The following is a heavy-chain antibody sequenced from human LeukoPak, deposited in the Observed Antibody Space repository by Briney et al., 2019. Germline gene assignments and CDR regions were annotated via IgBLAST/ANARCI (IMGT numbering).Heavy chain of an antibody. J-gene: IGHJ4*02. Sequence: VASVKVSCKASGYTFTGYYVHWVRQAPGQGLEWMGWINPNSGGTNYAQKFQGRVTMTRDTSISTAYMELSRLRSDDTAVYYCARSPKVTLRGYYYDSTGYYSLDYWGQGTLVTVSS. CDR3: ARSPKVTLRGYYYDSTGYYSLDY. V-gene: IGHV1-2*02. CDR2: INPNSGGT. CDR1: GYTFTGYY. D-gene: IGHD3-22*01.